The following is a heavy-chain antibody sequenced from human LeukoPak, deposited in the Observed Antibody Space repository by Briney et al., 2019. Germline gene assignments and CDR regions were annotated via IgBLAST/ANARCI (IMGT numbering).Heavy chain of an antibody. J-gene: IGHJ5*02. CDR3: ATGPRRRWFDP. CDR1: GDTFSSYA. D-gene: IGHD6-25*01. V-gene: IGHV1-69*05. CDR2: IIPIFGTA. Sequence: ASVKVSCKASGDTFSSYAISWVRQAPGQGLEWMGGIIPIFGTANYAQKFQGRVTITTDESTSTAYMELSSLRSEDTAVYYCATGPRRRWFDPWGQGTLVTVSS.